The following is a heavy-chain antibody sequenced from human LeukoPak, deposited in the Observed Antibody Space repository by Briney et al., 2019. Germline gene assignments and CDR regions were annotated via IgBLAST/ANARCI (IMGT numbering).Heavy chain of an antibody. J-gene: IGHJ4*02. D-gene: IGHD1-1*01. CDR1: GFTFSNYV. CDR3: ARSDAHNKPTDN. V-gene: IGHV3-30*04. Sequence: GGSLRLSCAASGFTFSNYVIHWVRQAPGKGLQWVAVISYDGSNKYYADSVKGRFTISRDNSKNTLYLQMNSLRAEDTAVYDCARSDAHNKPTDNWGQGTLVTVSS. CDR2: ISYDGSNK.